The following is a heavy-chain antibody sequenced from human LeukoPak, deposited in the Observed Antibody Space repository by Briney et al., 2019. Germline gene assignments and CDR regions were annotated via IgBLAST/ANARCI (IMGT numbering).Heavy chain of an antibody. V-gene: IGHV4-59*12. D-gene: IGHD2-15*01. Sequence: PSETLSLTCSVSGGSISRSYWRWIRQPPGKGLEWIAYIYYSGITNYNPSLKSRVTISIDTSKNQFSLKLSSVTAADTAVYYCARDGGVVVAATVYFDYWGQGTLVTVSS. CDR3: ARDGGVVVAATVYFDY. CDR1: GGSISRSY. CDR2: IYYSGIT. J-gene: IGHJ4*02.